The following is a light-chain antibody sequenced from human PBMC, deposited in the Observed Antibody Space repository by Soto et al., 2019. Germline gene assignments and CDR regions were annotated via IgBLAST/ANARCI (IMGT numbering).Light chain of an antibody. J-gene: IGKJ4*01. Sequence: EIVLTQSPGTLSLSPGERATLSCRASQSVGSNLAWYQQKPGQAPRLLIYGASTRATGIPARFSGSGSGTEFTLTISSLQAEDVAVYYCQQYYSTPPLFGGGTKVDIK. V-gene: IGKV3-15*01. CDR3: QQYYSTPPL. CDR2: GAS. CDR1: QSVGSN.